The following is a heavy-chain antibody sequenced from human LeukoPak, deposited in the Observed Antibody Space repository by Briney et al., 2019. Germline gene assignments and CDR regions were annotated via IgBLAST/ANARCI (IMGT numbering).Heavy chain of an antibody. CDR3: ARVPVYCSSTSCYANYYGMDV. Sequence: ASVKVSCKASGYTFTSYYMHWVRQAPGQGLEWMGIINPSGGSASYAQKFQGRVTMTRDTSTSTVYMELSSLRSEDTAVYYCARVPVYCSSTSCYANYYGMDVWGQGTTVTVSS. J-gene: IGHJ6*02. CDR1: GYTFTSYY. CDR2: INPSGGSA. D-gene: IGHD2-2*01. V-gene: IGHV1-46*01.